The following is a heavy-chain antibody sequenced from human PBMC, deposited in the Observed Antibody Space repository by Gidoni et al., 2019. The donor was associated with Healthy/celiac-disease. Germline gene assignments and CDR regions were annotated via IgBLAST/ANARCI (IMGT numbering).Heavy chain of an antibody. Sequence: EVQLVESGGGLVQHGGSLRLSCEASGFTFSIYSMNWVRQAPGKGLECVSYISSSSSTIYYAASVKGRFTISRDNAKNSLYLQMHSLRAEDTALYYCARDYCAYGFYYWCQGTLVTVSS. CDR2: ISSSSSTI. V-gene: IGHV3-48*01. CDR3: ARDYCAYGFYY. J-gene: IGHJ4*02. CDR1: GFTFSIYS. D-gene: IGHD5-12*01.